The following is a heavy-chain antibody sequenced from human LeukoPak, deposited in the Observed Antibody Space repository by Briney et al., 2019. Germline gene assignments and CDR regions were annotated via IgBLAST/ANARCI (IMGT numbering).Heavy chain of an antibody. Sequence: GGSLRLSCAASGFTFSSYWMSWVRQAPGKGLEWVANIKQDGSEKYYVDSVKGRFTISRDNAKNSLYLQINSLRAEDTAVYYCARKNWNYIGDAFDIWGQGTMVTASS. CDR3: ARKNWNYIGDAFDI. CDR2: IKQDGSEK. J-gene: IGHJ3*02. D-gene: IGHD1-7*01. V-gene: IGHV3-7*01. CDR1: GFTFSSYW.